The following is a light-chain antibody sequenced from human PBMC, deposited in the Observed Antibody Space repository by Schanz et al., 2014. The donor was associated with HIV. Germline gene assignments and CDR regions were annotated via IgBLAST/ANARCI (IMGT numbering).Light chain of an antibody. Sequence: QSALTQPASVSGSPGQSITISCSGTSSDVGGYKYVSWYQQYPGKAPKLMIYDVSARPSGVSNRFSGSKSGNTASLTISGLQAEDEADYYCSSFIRGSSRVFGGGTKVTVL. CDR2: DVS. V-gene: IGLV2-14*01. CDR3: SSFIRGSSRV. CDR1: SSDVGGYKY. J-gene: IGLJ3*02.